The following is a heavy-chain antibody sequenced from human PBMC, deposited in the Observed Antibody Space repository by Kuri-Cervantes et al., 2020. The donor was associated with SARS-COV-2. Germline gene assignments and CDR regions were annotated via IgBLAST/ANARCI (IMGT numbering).Heavy chain of an antibody. CDR3: AKDEGSGWSGYYYYGMDV. Sequence: GGSLRLSCVGSGFAFSTYAMHWVRQTPGKGLEWVSAISGSGGSTYYADSVKGRFTISRDNSKNTLYLQMNSLRAEDTAVYYCAKDEGSGWSGYYYYGMDVWGQGTTVTVSS. J-gene: IGHJ6*02. CDR2: ISGSGGST. V-gene: IGHV3-23*01. D-gene: IGHD6-19*01. CDR1: GFAFSTYA.